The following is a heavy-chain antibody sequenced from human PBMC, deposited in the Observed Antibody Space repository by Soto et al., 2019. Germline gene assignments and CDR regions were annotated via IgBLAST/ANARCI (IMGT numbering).Heavy chain of an antibody. CDR2: SRGSGDKT. D-gene: IGHD6-6*01. Sequence: GGSLRPACVASGINFCYNAMSWVRQAPGKGLQWVSTSRGSGDKTYYADSVKGRFTISSDRSKNTLDLQMDSLRADDTAVYYCVRLPGGSAPRPDYWGQGTMVTVSS. J-gene: IGHJ4*02. CDR1: GINFCYNA. CDR3: VRLPGGSAPRPDY. V-gene: IGHV3-23*01.